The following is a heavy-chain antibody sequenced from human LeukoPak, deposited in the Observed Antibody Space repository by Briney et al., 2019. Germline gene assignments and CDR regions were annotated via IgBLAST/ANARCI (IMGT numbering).Heavy chain of an antibody. D-gene: IGHD1-7*01. J-gene: IGHJ5*02. V-gene: IGHV4-4*07. Sequence: PSETLSLTCTVSGGSISSYYWSWIRQPAGKGLEWIGLIYTSGSTRYNPSLNSRVTVPVDTSNNQFPLKLSSVTAADTAVYYCARDPGARNYFDPWGQGILVTVSS. CDR1: GGSISSYY. CDR2: IYTSGST. CDR3: ARDPGARNYFDP.